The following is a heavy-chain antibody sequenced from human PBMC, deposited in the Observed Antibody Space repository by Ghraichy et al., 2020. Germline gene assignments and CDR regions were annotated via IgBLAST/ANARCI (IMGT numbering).Heavy chain of an antibody. D-gene: IGHD2-2*01. CDR1: GGSFSDYY. Sequence: SETLSLTCAVYGGSFSDYYWSWIRQPPGKGLEWIGEINHSGSTNYNPSLKSRVTISVDTSKNQFSLNLGSVTAADTAVYYCARVLVPPGSRYFDLSGLGTLVTVSS. V-gene: IGHV4-34*01. J-gene: IGHJ2*01. CDR3: ARVLVPPGSRYFDL. CDR2: INHSGST.